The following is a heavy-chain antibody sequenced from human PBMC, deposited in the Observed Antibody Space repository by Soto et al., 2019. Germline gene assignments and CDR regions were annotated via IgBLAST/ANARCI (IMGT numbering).Heavy chain of an antibody. CDR3: ARYRGYYYDSSGYSDAFDI. CDR1: GYTFTGYY. V-gene: IGHV1-2*04. CDR2: INPNSGGT. D-gene: IGHD3-22*01. J-gene: IGHJ3*02. Sequence: ASVKVSCKASGYTFTGYYMHWVRQAPGQGLEWMGWINPNSGGTNYAQKFQGWVTMTRDTSISTAYMELSRLRSDDTAVYYCARYRGYYYDSSGYSDAFDIWGQGTMVTVSS.